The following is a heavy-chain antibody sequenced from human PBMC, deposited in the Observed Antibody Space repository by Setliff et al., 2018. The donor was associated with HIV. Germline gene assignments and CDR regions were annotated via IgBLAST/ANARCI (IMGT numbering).Heavy chain of an antibody. J-gene: IGHJ6*03. V-gene: IGHV3-48*04. CDR3: ARTQFDRRGYYYVGFYYYYNYMDA. CDR1: GFTFTNAW. CDR2: ISSSASTT. Sequence: PGGSLRLSCAASGFTFTNAWMTWVRQAPGKGLEWVSYISSSASTTYYADSVRGRFTVSRDNARNSLYLQVNSLRAEDTAVYYCARTQFDRRGYYYVGFYYYYNYMDAWGKGTTVTVSS. D-gene: IGHD3-22*01.